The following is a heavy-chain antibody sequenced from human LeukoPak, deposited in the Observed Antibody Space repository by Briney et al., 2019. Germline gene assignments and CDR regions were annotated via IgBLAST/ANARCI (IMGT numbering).Heavy chain of an antibody. CDR1: GYTFTTYD. CDR3: ARGRGSGHKENWFDP. CDR2: MNPNSGNT. D-gene: IGHD6-19*01. Sequence: ASVMVSCKASGYTFTTYDINWVRQAIGQGLEWMGWMNPNSGNTGYTQKFQGRVTMTRNTSISTAYMELSSLRSEDTAVYYCARGRGSGHKENWFDPWGQGTLVTVSS. J-gene: IGHJ5*02. V-gene: IGHV1-8*01.